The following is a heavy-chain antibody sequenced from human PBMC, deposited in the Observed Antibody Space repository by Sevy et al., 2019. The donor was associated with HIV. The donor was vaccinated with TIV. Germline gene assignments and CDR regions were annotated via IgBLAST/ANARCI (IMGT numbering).Heavy chain of an antibody. CDR2: IFPGDSDT. CDR1: EYDFSTYW. V-gene: IGHV5-51*01. Sequence: GESLKISCKGSEYDFSTYWIAWVRQMPGKGLELMGIIFPGDSDTRYSPSFQGQVTISADDSIRTSYLQWRSLKASDTAIYYCARQGLLQRGGDYFYYGLDVWGQGTTVTVSS. J-gene: IGHJ6*02. CDR3: ARQGLLQRGGDYFYYGLDV. D-gene: IGHD1-26*01.